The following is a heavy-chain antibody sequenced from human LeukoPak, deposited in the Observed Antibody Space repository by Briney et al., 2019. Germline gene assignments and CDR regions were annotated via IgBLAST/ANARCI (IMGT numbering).Heavy chain of an antibody. CDR2: INPNSGGT. CDR1: GYTFIDYY. Sequence: GASVKVSCKTSGYTFIDYYMYWVRQAPGLGPEWMGLINPNSGGTKSHQKFQGRVTMTRDTSTSTAYLELSRLTSDDTAVYYCASGPRSTIFGVDSYYFDYWGQGTLVTVSS. V-gene: IGHV1-2*02. J-gene: IGHJ4*02. CDR3: ASGPRSTIFGVDSYYFDY. D-gene: IGHD3-3*01.